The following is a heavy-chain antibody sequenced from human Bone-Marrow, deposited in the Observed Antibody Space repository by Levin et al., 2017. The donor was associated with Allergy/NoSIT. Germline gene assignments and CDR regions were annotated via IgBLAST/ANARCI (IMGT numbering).Heavy chain of an antibody. CDR3: AKGSGHGEVDGY. Sequence: GGSLRLSCAASGFTFSSYGMHWVRQAPGKGLEWVAVISYDGSNKYYADSVKGRFTISRDNSKNTLYLQMNSLRAEDTAVDYCAKGSGHGEVDGYWGQGTLVTVSS. CDR2: ISYDGSNK. D-gene: IGHD3-10*01. V-gene: IGHV3-30*18. CDR1: GFTFSSYG. J-gene: IGHJ4*02.